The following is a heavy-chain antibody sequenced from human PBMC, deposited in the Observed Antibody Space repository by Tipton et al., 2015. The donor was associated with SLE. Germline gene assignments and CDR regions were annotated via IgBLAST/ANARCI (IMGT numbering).Heavy chain of an antibody. CDR1: GFTFSSYS. Sequence: SLRLSCAASGFTFSSYSMNWVRQAPGKGLEWVSSISSSSSYIYYADSVKGRFTISRDNAKNSLYLQMNSLRAEDTAVYYWARDKGWNYDYVDYWGQGTLVTVAS. CDR2: ISSSSSYI. J-gene: IGHJ4*02. CDR3: ARDKGWNYDYVDY. D-gene: IGHD1-7*01. V-gene: IGHV3-21*03.